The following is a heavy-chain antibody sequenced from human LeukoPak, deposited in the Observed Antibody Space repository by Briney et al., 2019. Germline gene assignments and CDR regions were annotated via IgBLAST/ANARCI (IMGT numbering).Heavy chain of an antibody. CDR3: ARGRCRTGYYDSSGYSPFSCADY. CDR2: INPNSGGT. V-gene: IGHV1-2*02. J-gene: IGHJ4*02. Sequence: ASVKVSCKASGYTFTGYYMHWVRQAPGQGLEWMGWINPNSGGTNYAQKFQGRVTMTRDTSISTAYMELSRLRSDDTAVYYCARGRCRTGYYDSSGYSPFSCADYWGQGTLVTVSS. CDR1: GYTFTGYY. D-gene: IGHD3-22*01.